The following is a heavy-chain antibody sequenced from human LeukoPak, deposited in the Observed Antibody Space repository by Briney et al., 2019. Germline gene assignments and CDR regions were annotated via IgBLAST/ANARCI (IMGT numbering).Heavy chain of an antibody. Sequence: KPSETLSLTCTVSGGSVSSGSYYWTWIRQPPGKGLEWIGYIYYSGSTNYNPSLKSRVTISVDTSKNQFSLKLSSVTAADTAVYYCARGLLSYYYGSGSYFPVYYFDYWGQGTLVTVSS. CDR2: IYYSGST. D-gene: IGHD3-10*01. CDR1: GGSVSSGSYY. J-gene: IGHJ4*02. V-gene: IGHV4-61*01. CDR3: ARGLLSYYYGSGSYFPVYYFDY.